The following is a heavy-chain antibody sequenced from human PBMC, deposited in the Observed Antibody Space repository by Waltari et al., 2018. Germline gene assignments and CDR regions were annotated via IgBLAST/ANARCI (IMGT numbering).Heavy chain of an antibody. V-gene: IGHV3-48*03. CDR2: ISSGGSNM. J-gene: IGHJ4*02. D-gene: IGHD3-10*01. CDR1: GFPFQPSE. Sequence: EVQLVASGGGLVQPGGSLRLSCADSGFPFQPSEMNWVRPAPGKGLEWGSYISSGGSNMFYAESVKCRFTISRENAKNSLYLHMNSLRVEDTAVYYCARERSVTGKGNLDYWGQGTLVTVSS. CDR3: ARERSVTGKGNLDY.